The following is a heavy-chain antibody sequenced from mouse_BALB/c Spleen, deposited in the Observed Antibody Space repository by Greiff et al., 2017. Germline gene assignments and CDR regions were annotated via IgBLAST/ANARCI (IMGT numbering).Heavy chain of an antibody. CDR3: AREDGDDPFDY. D-gene: IGHD2-2*01. Sequence: EVHLVESGGGLVKPGGSLKLSCAASGFTFSSYAMSWVRQTPEKRLEWVASISSGGSTYYPDSVKGRFTISRDNARNILYLQMSSLRAEDTAMYYCAREDGDDPFDYWGQGTTLTVSA. J-gene: IGHJ2*01. CDR1: GFTFSSYA. CDR2: ISSGGST. V-gene: IGHV5-6-5*01.